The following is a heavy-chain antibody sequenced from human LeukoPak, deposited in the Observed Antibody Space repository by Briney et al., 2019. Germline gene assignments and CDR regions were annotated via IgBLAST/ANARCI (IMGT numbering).Heavy chain of an antibody. V-gene: IGHV4-31*03. CDR3: ARYYYDSSGYYLYYFDY. CDR1: GGSISSGGYY. CDR2: IYYSGST. D-gene: IGHD3-22*01. Sequence: PSQTLSLTCTVSGGSISSGGYYWSWIRQHPGKGLEWIGYIYYSGSTYYNPSLKSRVTISVDTSKIQFSLKLSSVTAADTAVYYCARYYYDSSGYYLYYFDYWGQGTLVTVSS. J-gene: IGHJ4*02.